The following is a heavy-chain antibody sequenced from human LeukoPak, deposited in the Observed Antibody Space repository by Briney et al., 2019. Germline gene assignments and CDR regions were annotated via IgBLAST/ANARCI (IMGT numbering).Heavy chain of an antibody. J-gene: IGHJ5*02. CDR3: ARGLRQWPVLNWFDP. D-gene: IGHD6-19*01. CDR2: INHSGST. CDR1: GGSLSGYY. V-gene: IGHV4-34*01. Sequence: SETLSLTCAVYGGSLSGYYWSWIRQPPGKGLEWIGEINHSGSTNYNPSLKSRVTISVDTSKNQFSLKLSSVTAADTAVYYCARGLRQWPVLNWFDPWGQGTLVTVSS.